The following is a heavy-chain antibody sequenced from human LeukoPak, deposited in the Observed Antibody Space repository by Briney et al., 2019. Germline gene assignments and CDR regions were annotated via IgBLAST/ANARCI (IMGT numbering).Heavy chain of an antibody. CDR2: IYYSGTT. V-gene: IGHV4-59*01. D-gene: IGHD6-13*01. J-gene: IGHJ4*02. Sequence: GSLRLSCAASGFTFSDYYMSWIRQPPGKGLEWIGYIYYSGTTNYNPSLKSRVTISVDTSRNQFSLKLSSVTAADTAVYYCARGVYIAAAQYGYWGQGTLVTVSS. CDR1: GFTFSDYY. CDR3: ARGVYIAAAQYGY.